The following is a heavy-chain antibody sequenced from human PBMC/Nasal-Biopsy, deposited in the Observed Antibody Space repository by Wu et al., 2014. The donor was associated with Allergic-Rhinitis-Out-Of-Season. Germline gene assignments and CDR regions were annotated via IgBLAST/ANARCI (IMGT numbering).Heavy chain of an antibody. D-gene: IGHD3-10*01. CDR1: GGSMRPYY. Sequence: TLSLTCTVSGGSMRPYYWSWIRQPPGKGLEWIGFIYYKGSTKYNPSLESRVTISLDTSMKQFSLRLTSVTAADTAVYYCARDTVPMGVRGIGYYFDFWGHGALVTVSS. V-gene: IGHV4-59*01. J-gene: IGHJ4*01. CDR2: IYYKGST. CDR3: ARDTVPMGVRGIGYYFDF.